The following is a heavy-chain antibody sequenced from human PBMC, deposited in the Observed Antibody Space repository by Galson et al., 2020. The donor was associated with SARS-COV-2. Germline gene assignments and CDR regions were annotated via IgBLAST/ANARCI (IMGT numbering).Heavy chain of an antibody. CDR3: ARESSITTYFDV. Sequence: ASETLSLTCIVSDDSISSGTYYWSRIRQPPGKGLEWVGYIYYSGTTYYNPSLKSRVIMSVDTSKNQFSLTLNSVTAADTAVYYCARESSITTYFDVWGPGTTVTVSS. D-gene: IGHD4-4*01. V-gene: IGHV4-30-4*01. J-gene: IGHJ6*02. CDR2: IYYSGTT. CDR1: DDSISSGTYY.